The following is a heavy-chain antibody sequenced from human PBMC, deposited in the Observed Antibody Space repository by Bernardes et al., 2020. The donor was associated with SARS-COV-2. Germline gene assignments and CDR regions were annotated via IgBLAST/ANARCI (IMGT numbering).Heavy chain of an antibody. Sequence: GGSLRLSCTASGFTVSSNYMSWVRQAPGKGLEWVSVIYSGGSTYYADSVKGRFTISRDNSKNTLYLQMNSLRAEDTAVYYCVPPSSSWAQEWGQGTLVTVSS. V-gene: IGHV3-53*01. CDR2: IYSGGST. CDR1: GFTVSSNY. CDR3: VPPSSSWAQE. J-gene: IGHJ4*02. D-gene: IGHD6-13*01.